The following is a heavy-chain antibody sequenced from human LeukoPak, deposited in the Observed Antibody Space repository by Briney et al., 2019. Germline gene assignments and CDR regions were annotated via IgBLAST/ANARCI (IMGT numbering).Heavy chain of an antibody. CDR1: GGSFSGYY. Sequence: SGTLSLTCAVYGGSFSGYYWSWIRQPPGKGLEWIGGINGSGSSNYYPSLKSRLTLSVATTKHQFSLKLSSVTAADTAVYYCARAAMVRGLDYWGPEPWSPPPQ. D-gene: IGHD3-10*01. CDR2: INGSGSS. CDR3: ARAAMVRGLDY. J-gene: IGHJ4*01. V-gene: IGHV4-34*01.